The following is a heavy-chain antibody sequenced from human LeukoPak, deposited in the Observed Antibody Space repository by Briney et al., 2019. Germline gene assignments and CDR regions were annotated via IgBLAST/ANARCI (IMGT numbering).Heavy chain of an antibody. J-gene: IGHJ4*02. V-gene: IGHV4-39*01. Sequence: SETLSLTCTVSGGSISSSTYHWGWIRQPPGKGLEWIGSFTGNTYSNPSLKSRVTISLDASKNQFSLKLTSVTPADTAMYYCTRLVNGRPLDLSGQGVLVTVSS. CDR2: FTGNT. D-gene: IGHD2-8*01. CDR3: TRLVNGRPLDL. CDR1: GGSISSSTYH.